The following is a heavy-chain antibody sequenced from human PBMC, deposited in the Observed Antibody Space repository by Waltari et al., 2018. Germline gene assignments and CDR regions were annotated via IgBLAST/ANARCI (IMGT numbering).Heavy chain of an antibody. Sequence: QVQLVQSGAEVKKPGASVKVSCKASGYTFTSYGISWVRQAPGQGLEWMGWISAYNGNTNYAQKLQGRVTITRNTSISTAYMELSSLRSEDTAVYYCARGRYSGWYGGYYYYYMDVWGKGTTVTVSS. CDR1: GYTFTSYG. V-gene: IGHV1-18*01. D-gene: IGHD6-19*01. CDR2: ISAYNGNT. J-gene: IGHJ6*03. CDR3: ARGRYSGWYGGYYYYYMDV.